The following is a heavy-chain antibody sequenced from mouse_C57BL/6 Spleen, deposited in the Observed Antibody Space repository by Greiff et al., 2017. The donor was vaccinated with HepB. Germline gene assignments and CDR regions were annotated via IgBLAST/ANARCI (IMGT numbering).Heavy chain of an antibody. CDR2: ISYDGSN. CDR3: ARGTWAPFDY. Sequence: EVQLVESGPGLVKPSQSLSLTCSVTGYSITSGYYWNWIRQFPGNKLEWMGYISYDGSNNYNPSLKNRISITRDTSKNQFFLKLNSVTTEDTATYYCARGTWAPFDYWGQGTTLTVSS. V-gene: IGHV3-6*01. J-gene: IGHJ2*01. CDR1: GYSITSGYY. D-gene: IGHD4-1*01.